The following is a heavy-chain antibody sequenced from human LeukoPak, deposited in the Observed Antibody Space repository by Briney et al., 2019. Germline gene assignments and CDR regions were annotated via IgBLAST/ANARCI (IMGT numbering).Heavy chain of an antibody. CDR2: INPSGGST. Sequence: ASVKVSCKASGYSFTSHYMHWVRQAPGQGLEWMGIINPSGGSTSHAQKFQGRVTMTRDMSTSTVYMELSSLRSEDTAVYYCARAYSTSPRNGFDIWGQGTMVTVTS. CDR1: GYSFTSHY. D-gene: IGHD6-6*01. J-gene: IGHJ3*02. V-gene: IGHV1-46*01. CDR3: ARAYSTSPRNGFDI.